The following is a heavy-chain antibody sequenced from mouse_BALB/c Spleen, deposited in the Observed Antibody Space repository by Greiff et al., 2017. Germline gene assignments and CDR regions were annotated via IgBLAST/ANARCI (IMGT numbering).Heavy chain of an antibody. CDR2: INPYNDGT. V-gene: IGHV1-14*01. J-gene: IGHJ4*01. D-gene: IGHD2-4*01. CDR3: ARATMITTGDYYAMDY. Sequence: EVQLKQSGPELVKPGASVKMSCKASGYTFTSYVMHWVKQKPGQGLEWIGYINPYNDGTKYNEKFKGKATLTSDKSSSTAYMELSSLTSEDSAVYYCARATMITTGDYYAMDYWGQGTSVTVSS. CDR1: GYTFTSYV.